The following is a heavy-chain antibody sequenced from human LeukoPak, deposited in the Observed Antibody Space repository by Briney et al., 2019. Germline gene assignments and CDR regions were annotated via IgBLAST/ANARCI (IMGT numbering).Heavy chain of an antibody. CDR3: ARTGARKGGY. D-gene: IGHD1-14*01. Sequence: SETLSLTCTPSGGSLSGDNYYWSWLRQPPGQGLRWIAYISLSGSTNYNPSLKSRVTISLDTSKNQFSLRLTSVTAAATAVYYCARTGARKGGYWGQGTLVTVSS. J-gene: IGHJ4*02. CDR1: GGSLSGDNYY. V-gene: IGHV4-61*01. CDR2: ISLSGST.